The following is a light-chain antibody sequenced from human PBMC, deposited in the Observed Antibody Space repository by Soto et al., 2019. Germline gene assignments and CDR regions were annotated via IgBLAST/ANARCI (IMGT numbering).Light chain of an antibody. V-gene: IGKV1-5*01. CDR1: QSISDW. Sequence: ITMKQSPSFLSATVGDRVTIPCRASQSISDWLAWYQQKPGKAPKIPIYDASSLESGVPSRFSGSGSGTEFTLTISSLQPDDFAIYYCQQYKNYYPTFGQGTKVDIK. J-gene: IGKJ1*01. CDR3: QQYKNYYPT. CDR2: DAS.